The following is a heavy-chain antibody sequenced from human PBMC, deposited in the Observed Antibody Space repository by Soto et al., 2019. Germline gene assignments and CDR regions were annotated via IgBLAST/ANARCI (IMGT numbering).Heavy chain of an antibody. CDR3: ARGAPPMGTNLDY. V-gene: IGHV3-48*03. J-gene: IGHJ4*02. CDR1: GFTFSSYE. D-gene: IGHD7-27*01. CDR2: ISSSGSTI. Sequence: PGGSLRLSCAASGFTFSSYEMNWVRQAPGKGLEWVSYISSSGSTIYYADSVKGRFTISRDNAKNSLYLQMNSLRAEDTAVYYCARGAPPMGTNLDYWGQGTLVTVSS.